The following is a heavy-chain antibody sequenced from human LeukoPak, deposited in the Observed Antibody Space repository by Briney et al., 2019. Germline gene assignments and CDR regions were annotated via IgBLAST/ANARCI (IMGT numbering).Heavy chain of an antibody. Sequence: GGTLRLSCASSGFTFSSYSMNWVRQAPGKGREWVSSISSSSSYIYYADSVRGRFTISRDNAKTSLYLQMNSPRAEDTAVYYCARRYYDSSGPAHFDDWGQPSLVTVSS. CDR3: ARRYYDSSGPAHFDD. V-gene: IGHV3-21*01. J-gene: IGHJ4*01. CDR2: ISSSSSYI. CDR1: GFTFSSYS. D-gene: IGHD3-22*01.